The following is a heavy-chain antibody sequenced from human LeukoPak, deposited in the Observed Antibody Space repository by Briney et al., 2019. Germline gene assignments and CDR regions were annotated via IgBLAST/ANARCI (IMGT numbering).Heavy chain of an antibody. CDR1: GFTFSSYS. J-gene: IGHJ6*02. Sequence: GGSLRLSCAASGFTFSSYSMNWVRQAPGKGLEWVSSISSSSSYIYYADSVKGRFTISRDNAKNSLYLQMNSLRAEDTAVYYCAKGPPFPTGIARMDVWGQGTTVTVSS. V-gene: IGHV3-21*04. CDR2: ISSSSSYI. D-gene: IGHD6-13*01. CDR3: AKGPPFPTGIARMDV.